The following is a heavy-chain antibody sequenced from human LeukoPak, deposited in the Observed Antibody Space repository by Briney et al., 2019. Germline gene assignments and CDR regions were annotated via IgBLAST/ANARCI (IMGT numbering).Heavy chain of an antibody. CDR1: GFTFSTYW. D-gene: IGHD2-21*01. CDR2: IKNDGSDK. V-gene: IGHV3-7*01. Sequence: PGGSLRLSCAASGFTFSTYWMSWVRQAPGKGLEWVAHIKNDGSDKFHVDSVKGRFTISRDNAKNSLYLEMNSLTAEDTAVYYCARTVRIPEIWGQGTMVTVSS. J-gene: IGHJ3*02. CDR3: ARTVRIPEI.